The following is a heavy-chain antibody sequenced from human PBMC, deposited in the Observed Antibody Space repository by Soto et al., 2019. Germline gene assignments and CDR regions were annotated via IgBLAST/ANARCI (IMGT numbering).Heavy chain of an antibody. J-gene: IGHJ6*02. CDR2: ISASGSYT. Sequence: EVILVESGGGLVKPGGSLRLSCANSGFVFSSYSMNWVRQAPGKGLEWVSSISASGSYTFHADSVKGRFTISRDNANNLLYLQMSSLRADDTAVYYWAREGIEVTNGMDVWGQGTTVTVSS. CDR1: GFVFSSYS. D-gene: IGHD1-1*01. CDR3: AREGIEVTNGMDV. V-gene: IGHV3-21*01.